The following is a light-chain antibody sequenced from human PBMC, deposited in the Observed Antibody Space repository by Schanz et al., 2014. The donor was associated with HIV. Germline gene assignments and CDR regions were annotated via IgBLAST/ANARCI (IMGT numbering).Light chain of an antibody. CDR3: QQYNNWPRS. J-gene: IGKJ1*01. Sequence: EIVMTQSPATLYVSPGEGATLSCRASQSISNNLAWYQHKPGQAPRLLIYSASSRATGIPARFSGSGSGTEFTLTISSLQSEDFAVYYCQQYNNWPRSFGQGTKVEIK. V-gene: IGKV3-15*01. CDR1: QSISNN. CDR2: SAS.